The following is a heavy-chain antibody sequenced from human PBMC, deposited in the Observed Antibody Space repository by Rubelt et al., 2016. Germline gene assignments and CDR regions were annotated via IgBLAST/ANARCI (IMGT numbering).Heavy chain of an antibody. CDR3: ASSIAARPYYFDY. J-gene: IGHJ4*02. V-gene: IGHV3-74*01. D-gene: IGHD6-6*01. Sequence: INSDGSSTSYADSVKGRFTISRDNAKNTLYLQMNSLRAEDTAVYYCASSIAARPYYFDYWGQGTLVTVSS. CDR2: INSDGSST.